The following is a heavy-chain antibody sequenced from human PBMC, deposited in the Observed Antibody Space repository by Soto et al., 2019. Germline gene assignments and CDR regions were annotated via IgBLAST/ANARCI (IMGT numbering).Heavy chain of an antibody. V-gene: IGHV1-18*04. J-gene: IGHJ6*04. D-gene: IGHD1-1*01. CDR1: GSTFTTYG. CDR3: ARDGERDTGLNFYYYLHGMDD. CDR2: ISPYNGTT. Sequence: ASVKVSCKASGSTFTTYGISWVRQAPGQGLEWMGWISPYNGTTKYAEKFQGEMTLNTDTATSTAYMDLRSLRSEDTAVYYCARDGERDTGLNFYYYLHGMDDWGKGTRVTVSS.